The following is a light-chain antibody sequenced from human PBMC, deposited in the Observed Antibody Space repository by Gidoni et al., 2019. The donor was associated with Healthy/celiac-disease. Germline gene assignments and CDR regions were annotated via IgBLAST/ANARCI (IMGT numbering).Light chain of an antibody. J-gene: IGKJ5*01. CDR2: DAS. CDR3: QQRSNWLIT. CDR1: QSVSSY. Sequence: EILLTQSPATLSLYTWERATLSCRASQSVSSYLAWYQQKPGQAPRRLIYDASKRANGIPASFSGSGSWTDLTLTISSREPEDFAVYYCQQRSNWLITFGQGTRLEIK. V-gene: IGKV3-11*01.